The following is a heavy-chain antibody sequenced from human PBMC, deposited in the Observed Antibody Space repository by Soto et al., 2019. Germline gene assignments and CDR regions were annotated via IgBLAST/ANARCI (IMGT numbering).Heavy chain of an antibody. Sequence: SETLSLTCTVSGGSISSGDYYWSWIRQPPGKGLEWIGYIYYSGSTYYNPSLKSRITISVDTSKNQFSLKLSSVTAADTAVYYCARDDESGMDVWGQGTTVTVSS. V-gene: IGHV4-30-4*02. CDR1: GGSISSGDYY. CDR2: IYYSGST. J-gene: IGHJ6*02. CDR3: ARDDESGMDV.